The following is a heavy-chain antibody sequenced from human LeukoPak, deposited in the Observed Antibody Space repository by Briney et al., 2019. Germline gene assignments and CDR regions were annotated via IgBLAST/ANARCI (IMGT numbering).Heavy chain of an antibody. CDR2: IIPIFGIA. Sequence: SVKVSCKASGGTFSSYAISWVRQAPGQGLEWMGRIIPIFGIANYAQKFRGRVTITADKSTSTAYMELSSLRSEDTAVYYCARDRGVVVVAAGYYFDYWGQGTLVTVSS. V-gene: IGHV1-69*04. CDR3: ARDRGVVVVAAGYYFDY. CDR1: GGTFSSYA. D-gene: IGHD2-15*01. J-gene: IGHJ4*02.